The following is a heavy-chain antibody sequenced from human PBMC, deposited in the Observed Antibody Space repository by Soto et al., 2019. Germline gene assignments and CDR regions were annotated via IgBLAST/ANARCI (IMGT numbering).Heavy chain of an antibody. Sequence: SLRLSCAASGFTFDDYAMHWVRQAPGKGLEWVSGISWNSGSIGYADSVKGRFTISRDNAKDSLYLQMNSLRAEDTALYYCAKDSHGSGSLNGMDVWGQGTTVTVSS. D-gene: IGHD3-10*01. V-gene: IGHV3-9*01. CDR2: ISWNSGSI. CDR1: GFTFDDYA. J-gene: IGHJ6*02. CDR3: AKDSHGSGSLNGMDV.